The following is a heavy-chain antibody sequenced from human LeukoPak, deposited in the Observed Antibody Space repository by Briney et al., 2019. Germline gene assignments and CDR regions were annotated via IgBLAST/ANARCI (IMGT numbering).Heavy chain of an antibody. V-gene: IGHV1-2*02. CDR2: INPNSGGT. J-gene: IGHJ4*02. Sequence: ASVKVSCKASGYTFTGYYMHWVRPAPGQGLEWMGWINPNSGGTNYAQKFQGRVTMTRDTSISTAYMELSRLRSDDTAVYYCARVVTIPSGSGSDWGQGTLVTVSS. D-gene: IGHD3-10*01. CDR1: GYTFTGYY. CDR3: ARVVTIPSGSGSD.